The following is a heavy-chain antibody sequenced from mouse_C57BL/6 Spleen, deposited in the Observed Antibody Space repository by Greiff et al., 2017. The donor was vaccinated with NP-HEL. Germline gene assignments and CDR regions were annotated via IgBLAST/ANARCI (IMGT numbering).Heavy chain of an antibody. D-gene: IGHD2-1*01. CDR2: IDPENGDT. Sequence: VQLKESGAELVRPGASVKLSCTASGFNIKDDYMHWVKQRPEQGLEWIGWIDPENGDTEYASKFQGKATITADTSSNTAYLQLSSLTSEDTAVYYCTEGNYTYWGQGTLVTVSA. J-gene: IGHJ3*01. V-gene: IGHV14-4*01. CDR1: GFNIKDDY. CDR3: TEGNYTY.